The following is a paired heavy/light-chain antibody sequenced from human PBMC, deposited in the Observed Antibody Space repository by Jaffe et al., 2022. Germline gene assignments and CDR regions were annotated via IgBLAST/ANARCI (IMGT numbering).Light chain of an antibody. Sequence: DIQMTQSPSSLSASVGDRVIITCRASQRITTYLNWYQQKPGEAPNLLIYAAASLETGVPSRFSGSGSGTDFSLTINNLQPEDFATYYCQQSFMTPWTFGQGTKVEIK. CDR2: AAA. J-gene: IGKJ1*01. V-gene: IGKV1-39*01. CDR1: QRITTY. CDR3: QQSFMTPWT.
Heavy chain of an antibody. CDR3: ARAKRGYNYGYDY. CDR1: GYTFTAYY. V-gene: IGHV1-2*02. Sequence: QVQLVQSGTEVKKPGTSVKVTCKTSGYTFTAYYVHWIRQAPGQGLEWMGWINPDTGDTDYAHTFQGRVSMTRDTSISTAYMELSSLRSDETAVYRCARAKRGYNYGYDYWGQGTLVTVSP. CDR2: INPDTGDT. J-gene: IGHJ4*02. D-gene: IGHD5-18*01.